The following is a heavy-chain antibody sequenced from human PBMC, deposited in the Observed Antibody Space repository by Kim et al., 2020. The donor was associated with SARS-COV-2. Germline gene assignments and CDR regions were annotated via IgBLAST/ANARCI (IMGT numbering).Heavy chain of an antibody. CDR3: ARAPAYYYGSGSYFGHFDY. J-gene: IGHJ4*02. V-gene: IGHV4-59*01. Sequence: SRVTISVETSKNQFSLNLSSVTAADTAVYYCARAPAYYYGSGSYFGHFDYWGQGTLVTVSS. D-gene: IGHD3-10*01.